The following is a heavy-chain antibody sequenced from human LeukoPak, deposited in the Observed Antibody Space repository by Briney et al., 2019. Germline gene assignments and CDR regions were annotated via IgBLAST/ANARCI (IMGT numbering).Heavy chain of an antibody. Sequence: ASVKVSCKASGYTFTGYYMHWVRQAPGQGLEWMGWINPNSGGTNYAQKFQGWVTMTRDTSISTAYMELSRLRSDDTAVYYCARGSITMVRGVMGYYGMDVWGQGTTVTVSS. CDR2: INPNSGGT. V-gene: IGHV1-2*04. J-gene: IGHJ6*02. D-gene: IGHD3-10*01. CDR1: GYTFTGYY. CDR3: ARGSITMVRGVMGYYGMDV.